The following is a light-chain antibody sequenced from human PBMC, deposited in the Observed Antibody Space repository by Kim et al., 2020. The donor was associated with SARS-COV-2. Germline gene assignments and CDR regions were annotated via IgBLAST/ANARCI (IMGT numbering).Light chain of an antibody. Sequence: PGKPARLTCGGNNIGSKSVHWYQQKPGQAPVLVIYYDSDRPSGIPERFSGSNSGNTATLTISRVEAGDEADYYCQVWDSSSDHPLFGGGTQLTVL. CDR3: QVWDSSSDHPL. CDR2: YDS. CDR1: NIGSKS. J-gene: IGLJ3*02. V-gene: IGLV3-21*04.